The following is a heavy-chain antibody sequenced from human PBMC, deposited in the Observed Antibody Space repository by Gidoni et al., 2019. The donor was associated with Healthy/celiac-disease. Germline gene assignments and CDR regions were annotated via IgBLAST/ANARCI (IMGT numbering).Heavy chain of an antibody. V-gene: IGHV1-69*06. CDR3: AREYSSSWYYFDY. CDR1: GGSFSSYA. Sequence: QIQLVQSGAEVKKPGCSVRVSCKASGGSFSSYAISWVRQAPGQGLGWMGGIITIFGTANYAQKFQGRVTITADKSTSTAYMELTSLRSEDTAVYYCAREYSSSWYYFDYWGQGTLITVSS. CDR2: IITIFGTA. D-gene: IGHD6-13*01. J-gene: IGHJ4*02.